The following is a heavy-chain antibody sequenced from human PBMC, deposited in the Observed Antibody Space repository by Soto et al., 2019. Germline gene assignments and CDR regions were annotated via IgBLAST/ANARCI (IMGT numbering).Heavy chain of an antibody. CDR3: ARVAWAVGYNN. J-gene: IGHJ4*02. V-gene: IGHV6-1*01. CDR2: TYYRSKWYN. Sequence: SQTLSLTCAISGDSVSSNSVAWNWIRQSPSRGLEWLGRTYYRSKWYNDYAVSVKSRITINPGTSKNQFSLQLNSVTPEDTAVYYCARVAWAVGYNNWGQGTLVTVS. CDR1: GDSVSSNSVA. D-gene: IGHD5-12*01.